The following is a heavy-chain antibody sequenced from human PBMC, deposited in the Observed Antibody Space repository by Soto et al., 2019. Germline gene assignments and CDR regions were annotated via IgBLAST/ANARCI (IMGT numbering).Heavy chain of an antibody. J-gene: IGHJ6*02. D-gene: IGHD1-26*01. CDR3: AMKLSGAVQGWAYGMDV. CDR2: TYSGGTT. CDR1: GFTVNNYN. Sequence: EVHLVESGGGLMQPGGSLRLSCAASGFTVNNYNMIWVRQAPAQGLEWVSVTYSGGTTQYAYSVKGRFTVSRDNSKNTLYLQMTSLRDEDTAVYYCAMKLSGAVQGWAYGMDVWGRGATVTVSS. V-gene: IGHV3-53*02.